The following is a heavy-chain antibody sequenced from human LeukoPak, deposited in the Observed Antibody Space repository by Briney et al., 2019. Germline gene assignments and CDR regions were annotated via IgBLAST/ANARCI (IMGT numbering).Heavy chain of an antibody. CDR2: FDPEDGET. J-gene: IGHJ4*02. CDR1: GYTLTELS. V-gene: IGHV1-24*01. Sequence: RASAKVSCKVSGYTLTELSMHWVRQAPGKGLEWMGGFDPEDGETIYAQKFQGRVTMTEDTSTDTAYMELSSLRSEDTAVYYCATAPRYYYDSSGYTHWGQGTLVTVSS. D-gene: IGHD3-22*01. CDR3: ATAPRYYYDSSGYTH.